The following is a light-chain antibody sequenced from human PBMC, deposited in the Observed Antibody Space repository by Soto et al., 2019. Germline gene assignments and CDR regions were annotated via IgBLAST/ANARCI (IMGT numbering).Light chain of an antibody. CDR2: DVS. CDR3: SSYTRFSPTYV. V-gene: IGLV2-14*01. J-gene: IGLJ1*01. CDR1: SSDIGGYTY. Sequence: QSALTQPASVSGSPGQSITISCTGTSSDIGGYTYVSWYQAHPDKAPKLMIYDVSNRPSGVSNRFSGSRSGNTASLTISGLQAEDEADYYCSSYTRFSPTYVFGTGTKVTVL.